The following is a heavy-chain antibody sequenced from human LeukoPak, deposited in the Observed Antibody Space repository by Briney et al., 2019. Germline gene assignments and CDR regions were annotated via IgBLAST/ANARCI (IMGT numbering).Heavy chain of an antibody. V-gene: IGHV1-2*02. D-gene: IGHD4-17*01. J-gene: IGHJ5*02. CDR3: ARGGARVTTSKNWFDP. Sequence: ASVKVSCKASGYTFTGYYIHWVRQAPGQGLEWMGWINPNRGATNCAQKFQGRVTMTRDTSISTAYMELSRLRSDDTAVYYCARGGARVTTSKNWFDPWGQGTLVTVSS. CDR1: GYTFTGYY. CDR2: INPNRGAT.